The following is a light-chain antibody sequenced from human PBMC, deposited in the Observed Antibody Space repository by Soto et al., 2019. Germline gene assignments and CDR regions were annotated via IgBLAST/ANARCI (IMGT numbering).Light chain of an antibody. CDR3: QQRVSWPLT. CDR2: DAC. CDR1: QSVSSY. J-gene: IGKJ1*01. Sequence: EIVLTQSPATLSLSPGERATLSCRASQSVSSYLAWYQQKPGQAPRLLIYDACNRATGIPARFSGSGSGTYFSLTIASLEPEDFAVYYCQQRVSWPLTFGQGTKVEIK. V-gene: IGKV3-11*01.